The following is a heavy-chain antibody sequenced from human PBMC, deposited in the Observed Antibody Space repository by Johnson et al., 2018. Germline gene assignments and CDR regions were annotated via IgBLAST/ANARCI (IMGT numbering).Heavy chain of an antibody. J-gene: IGHJ3*01. CDR3: AKDGYDDSGSNDGFDL. CDR1: GFTFSSYS. D-gene: IGHD3-22*01. CDR2: VYPDGGT. V-gene: IGHV3-NL1*01. Sequence: QVRLVESGGSLVKPGGSLRLSCAASGFTFSSYSMNWVRQAPGKGLDWVSVVYPDGGTKYADSVKGRFTISRDNSKNTLYLQMNSLRAEDPAVYYCAKDGYDDSGSNDGFDLLGRGTLVIVSS.